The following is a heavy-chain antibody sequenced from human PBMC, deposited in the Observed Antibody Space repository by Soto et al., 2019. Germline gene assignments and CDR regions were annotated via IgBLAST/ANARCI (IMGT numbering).Heavy chain of an antibody. CDR2: IIPIFGTA. V-gene: IGHV1-69*13. D-gene: IGHD3-22*01. J-gene: IGHJ5*02. CDR3: ARDRDEATYYYDSSGYLGGHNWFDP. CDR1: GGTFSSYA. Sequence: ASVKVSCKASGGTFSSYAISWVRQAPGQGLEWMGGIIPIFGTANYAQKFQGRVTITADESTSTAYMELSSLRSEDTAVYYCARDRDEATYYYDSSGYLGGHNWFDPWGQGTLVTVSS.